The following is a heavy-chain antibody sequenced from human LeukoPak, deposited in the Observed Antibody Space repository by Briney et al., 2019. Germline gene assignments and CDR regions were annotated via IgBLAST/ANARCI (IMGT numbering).Heavy chain of an antibody. CDR2: INHSGST. Sequence: SETLSLTCTVSGYSISNGYYWGWIRQPPGKGLEWIGEINHSGSTNYNPSLKSRVTISVDTSKNQFSLKLSSVTAADTAVYYCARGGSSSSWFKRGYFQHWGQGTLVTVSS. CDR1: GYSISNGYY. V-gene: IGHV4-38-2*02. J-gene: IGHJ1*01. D-gene: IGHD6-13*01. CDR3: ARGGSSSSWFKRGYFQH.